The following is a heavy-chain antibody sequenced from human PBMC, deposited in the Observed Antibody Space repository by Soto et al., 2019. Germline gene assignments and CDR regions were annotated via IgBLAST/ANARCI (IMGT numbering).Heavy chain of an antibody. J-gene: IGHJ6*02. Sequence: PGESLKISCKGSGYSFTSYWISWVRQMPGKGLEWMGRIDPSDSYTNYSPSFQGHVTISADKSISTAYLQWSSLKASDTAMYYCARRSFGELSFYYYGMDVWGQGTTVTVS. CDR2: IDPSDSYT. CDR3: ARRSFGELSFYYYGMDV. V-gene: IGHV5-10-1*01. CDR1: GYSFTSYW. D-gene: IGHD3-10*01.